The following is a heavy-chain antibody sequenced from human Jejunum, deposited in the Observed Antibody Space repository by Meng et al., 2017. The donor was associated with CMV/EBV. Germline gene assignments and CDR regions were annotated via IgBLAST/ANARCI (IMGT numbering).Heavy chain of an antibody. CDR3: ARGTPGRSYSDY. V-gene: IGHV1-46*01. CDR2: INPSGGGT. CDR1: GYSFSSYY. Sequence: QVHLGQAGAEVMKPEASVSVACKSSGYSFSSYYIHWVRQAPGQGLEWMGVINPSGGGTWYAQKFHDRVTMTTDTHTSTAFMELRSLRSDDTAVYYCARGTPGRSYSDYWGQGTLVTVSS. D-gene: IGHD3-10*01. J-gene: IGHJ4*02.